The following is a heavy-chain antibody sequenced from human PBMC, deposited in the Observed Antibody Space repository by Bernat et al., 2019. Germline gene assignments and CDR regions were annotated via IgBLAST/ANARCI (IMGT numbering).Heavy chain of an antibody. CDR2: ISGSGGST. D-gene: IGHD6-19*01. CDR1: GFTFSSYA. Sequence: EVQLLESGGGLVQPGGSLRLSCAASGFTFSSYAMSWVRQAPGKGLEWVSAISGSGGSTYYADSVKGRFTISRDLSKNTLYLQVNSLSAEATAVYYCAKAWQWLILTDYWGQGTLVTVSS. J-gene: IGHJ4*02. CDR3: AKAWQWLILTDY. V-gene: IGHV3-23*01.